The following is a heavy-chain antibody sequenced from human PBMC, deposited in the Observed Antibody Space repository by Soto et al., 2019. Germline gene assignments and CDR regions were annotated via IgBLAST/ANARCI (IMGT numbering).Heavy chain of an antibody. V-gene: IGHV3-72*01. CDR2: TRNKANSYTT. CDR1: GFTFSDHY. J-gene: IGHJ6*02. Sequence: EGRLLESGGCLLQPGGSLRRSCAASGFTFSDHYMDWFRQAPGKGLEWVGRTRNKANSYTTEYAASVKVRFTISRDDAKDSLYLQMNSLKTEDTAVYYCARPTYYGMDVWGQGTTVNVSS. D-gene: IGHD1-26*01. CDR3: ARPTYYGMDV.